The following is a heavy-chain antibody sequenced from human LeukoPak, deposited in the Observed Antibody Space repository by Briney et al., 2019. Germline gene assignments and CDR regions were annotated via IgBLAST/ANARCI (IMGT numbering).Heavy chain of an antibody. J-gene: IGHJ4*02. Sequence: GGSLRLSCVASGFTFSSYSMNWVRQAPGKGLEWVSYISSSSSTMYYADSVKGRFTISRDNSKNTLSLQMNSLRAEDTAVYYCARGLYSGTHYGENDYWGQGTLVTVSS. CDR1: GFTFSSYS. V-gene: IGHV3-48*01. D-gene: IGHD1-26*01. CDR3: ARGLYSGTHYGENDY. CDR2: ISSSSSTM.